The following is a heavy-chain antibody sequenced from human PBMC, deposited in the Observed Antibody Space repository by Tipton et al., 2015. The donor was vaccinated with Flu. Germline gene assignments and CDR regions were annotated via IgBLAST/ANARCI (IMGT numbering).Heavy chain of an antibody. D-gene: IGHD1-1*01. V-gene: IGHV3-30*18. CDR3: AKDRAGIRSFVWYYFDY. Sequence: SLRLSCAASGFTFGSYGMHWVRQAPGKGLEWVAVISYDGSNKYYADSVKGRFTISRDNSKNTLYLQMNSLRAEDTAVYYCAKDRAGIRSFVWYYFDYWGQGTLVTVSS. J-gene: IGHJ4*02. CDR1: GFTFGSYG. CDR2: ISYDGSNK.